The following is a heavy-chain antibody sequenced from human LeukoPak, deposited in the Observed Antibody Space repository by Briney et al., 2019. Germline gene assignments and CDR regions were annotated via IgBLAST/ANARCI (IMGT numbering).Heavy chain of an antibody. D-gene: IGHD6-13*01. J-gene: IGHJ4*02. CDR1: GFTFSSYW. Sequence: GGCLRLSCAASGFTFSSYWMSWVRQAPGKGLEWVANIKQDGSEKYYVDSVKGRFTISRDNAKNSLYLQLNSLRAEDTAVYYCARDLAAAGSLNSLDYWAQGTLVTVSS. V-gene: IGHV3-7*01. CDR3: ARDLAAAGSLNSLDY. CDR2: IKQDGSEK.